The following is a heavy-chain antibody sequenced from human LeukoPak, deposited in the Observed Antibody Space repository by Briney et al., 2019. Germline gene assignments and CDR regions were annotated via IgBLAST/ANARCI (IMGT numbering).Heavy chain of an antibody. J-gene: IGHJ4*02. CDR1: GFTFDDYA. D-gene: IGHD6-19*01. CDR2: ISWNSGSI. V-gene: IGHV3-9*01. CDR3: AKDLYSSGWAFDY. Sequence: QTGGSLRLSCAASGFTFDDYAMHWVRQAPGKGLDLVSGISWNSGSIGYADSVKGRFTISRDNAKNSLYLQMNSLRAEDTALYYCAKDLYSSGWAFDYWGQGTLVTVSS.